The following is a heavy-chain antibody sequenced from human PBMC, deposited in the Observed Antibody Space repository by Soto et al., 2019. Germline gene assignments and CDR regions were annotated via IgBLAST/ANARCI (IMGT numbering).Heavy chain of an antibody. V-gene: IGHV1-69*08. CDR2: IIPVLGTV. CDR1: GGTFTSYA. D-gene: IGHD6-19*01. J-gene: IGHJ4*02. CDR3: AKDGLGSTRRYYDS. Sequence: QVQLVQSGTEVKKPASSVKVSCKASGGTFTSYAFSWVRQAPGQGLEWMGRIIPVLGTVDYAQNLQGRVTITADRPTTTVYMELSSLRSDDTAVYYCAKDGLGSTRRYYDSWGQGTLVTVSS.